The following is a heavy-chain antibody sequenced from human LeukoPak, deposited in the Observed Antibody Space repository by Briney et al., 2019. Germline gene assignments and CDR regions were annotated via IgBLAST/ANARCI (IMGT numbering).Heavy chain of an antibody. Sequence: PGGSLRLSCAASGYSFSSYAMSWVRQAPGKGLEWVSAISGTGSSTYSADSVKGRFTISRDNSKNTLYLQMNSLRADDTAVYYCTKGWTKYCTGGNRYFPLYYFDYWGQGTLVTVSS. CDR2: ISGTGSST. V-gene: IGHV3-23*01. CDR3: TKGWTKYCTGGNRYFPLYYFDY. CDR1: GYSFSSYA. J-gene: IGHJ4*02. D-gene: IGHD2-8*02.